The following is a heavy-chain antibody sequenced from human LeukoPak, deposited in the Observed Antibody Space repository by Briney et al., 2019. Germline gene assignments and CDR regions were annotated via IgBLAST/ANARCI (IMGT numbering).Heavy chain of an antibody. CDR3: ARDLAYGSSLRGVFDI. CDR2: ISHSGSS. V-gene: IGHV4-34*01. CDR1: GGSFSGYY. D-gene: IGHD6-13*01. J-gene: IGHJ3*02. Sequence: PSETLSLTCAVYGGSFSGYYWSWIRQPPGKGLEWIGEISHSGSSNYNPSLKSRVTISVDTSKKQVSLKLSSVTAADTAVYYCARDLAYGSSLRGVFDIWGQGTMVIVSS.